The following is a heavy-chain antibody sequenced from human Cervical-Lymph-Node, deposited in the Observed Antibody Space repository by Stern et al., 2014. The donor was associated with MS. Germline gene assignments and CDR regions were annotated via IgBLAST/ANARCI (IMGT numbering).Heavy chain of an antibody. J-gene: IGHJ6*02. CDR1: GYTFTGQY. CDR3: AREGAVAGPNYGMDV. D-gene: IGHD6-19*01. V-gene: IGHV1-2*02. CDR2: INPSSGDT. Sequence: QDQLVQSGAEVKKPGSSVKVSCMASGYTFTGQYIYWVRQAPGQGLEWMGWINPSSGDTNYAPKFLGRVTMTRDTSITTAYMDLNRLTSDDTAVYYCAREGAVAGPNYGMDVWGQGTTVTVSS.